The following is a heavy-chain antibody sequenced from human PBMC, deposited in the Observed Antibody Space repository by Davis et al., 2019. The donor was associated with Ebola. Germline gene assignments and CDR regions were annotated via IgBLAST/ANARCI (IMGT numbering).Heavy chain of an antibody. CDR2: ISWNSGSI. D-gene: IGHD1-26*01. J-gene: IGHJ4*02. V-gene: IGHV3-9*01. CDR3: AKDIRDGMQGSPGY. CDR1: GFTFDDYA. Sequence: SLKLSCAASGFTFDDYAMHWVRQAPGKGLEWVSGISWNSGSIGYADSVKGRFTISRDNAKNSLYLQMNSLRAEDTALYYCAKDIRDGMQGSPGYWGQGTLVTVSS.